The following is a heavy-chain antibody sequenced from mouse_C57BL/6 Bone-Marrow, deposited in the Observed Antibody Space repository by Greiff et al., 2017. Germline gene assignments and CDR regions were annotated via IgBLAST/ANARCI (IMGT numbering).Heavy chain of an antibody. J-gene: IGHJ2*01. CDR2: ISYDGSN. CDR3: ARGGLLNY. Sequence: EESGPGLVKPSQSLSLTCSVTGYSITSGYYWNWIRQFPGNKLEWLGYISYDGSNNYNPSLKNRTSITRDTSKNQFFLKLNSVTTEDTATYYCARGGLLNYWGQGTTLTVSS. CDR1: GYSITSGYY. D-gene: IGHD2-3*01. V-gene: IGHV3-6*01.